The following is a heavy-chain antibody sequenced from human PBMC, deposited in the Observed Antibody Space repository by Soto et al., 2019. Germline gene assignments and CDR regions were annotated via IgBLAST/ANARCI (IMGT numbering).Heavy chain of an antibody. CDR2: ISGSGGST. CDR3: AKGNRGGYQLLRFDP. D-gene: IGHD2-2*01. CDR1: GFTFSSYA. J-gene: IGHJ5*02. Sequence: PGGSLRLSCAASGFTFSSYAMSWVRQAPGKGLEWVSAISGSGGSTYYADSVKGRFTISRDNSKNTLYLQMNSLRAEDTAVYYCAKGNRGGYQLLRFDPWGQGTLVTVSS. V-gene: IGHV3-23*01.